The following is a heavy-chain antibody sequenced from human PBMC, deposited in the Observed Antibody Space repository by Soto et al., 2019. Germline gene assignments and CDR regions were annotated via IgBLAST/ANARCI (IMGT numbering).Heavy chain of an antibody. CDR2: INIGGDT. J-gene: IGHJ5*02. Sequence: GGSLRLSCAASGFTVSSYEMHWVRQGTGKGLEWVSRINIGGDTFYSGSVKGRFTVSRENARNAAHLQMDSLRVGDTAVYYCVRGQMRSSSGHSWFDTWGQGVLVTVS. D-gene: IGHD6-6*01. V-gene: IGHV3-13*01. CDR1: GFTVSSYE. CDR3: VRGQMRSSSGHSWFDT.